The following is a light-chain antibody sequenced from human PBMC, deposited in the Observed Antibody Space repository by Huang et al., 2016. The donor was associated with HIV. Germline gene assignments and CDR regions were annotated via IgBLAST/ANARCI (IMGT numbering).Light chain of an antibody. V-gene: IGKV1-13*02. CDR2: GAS. Sequence: QLTQSPPSLSASVGDTIIISCRASQDIGTSLAWYQQKTGRAPKLLISGASTLQTGVPSRFSGDSDGTFFTLFITGLQPEDFATYYCQQLHTYPITFGQGTRLDMK. J-gene: IGKJ5*01. CDR1: QDIGTS. CDR3: QQLHTYPIT.